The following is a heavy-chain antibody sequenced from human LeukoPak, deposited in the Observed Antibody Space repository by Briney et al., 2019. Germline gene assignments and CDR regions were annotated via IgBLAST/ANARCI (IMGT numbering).Heavy chain of an antibody. V-gene: IGHV4-34*01. D-gene: IGHD3-16*02. CDR1: GGSFSGYY. J-gene: IGHJ4*02. CDR3: ARGRTTYDYVWGSYRPPDY. Sequence: PSETPSLTCAVYGGSFSGYYWNWIRQPPGKGLEWIGEINHRGSTNYNPSLKSRVSISVDTSKNQFSLKLSSVTAADTAVYYCARGRTTYDYVWGSYRPPDYWGQGTLVTVSS. CDR2: INHRGST.